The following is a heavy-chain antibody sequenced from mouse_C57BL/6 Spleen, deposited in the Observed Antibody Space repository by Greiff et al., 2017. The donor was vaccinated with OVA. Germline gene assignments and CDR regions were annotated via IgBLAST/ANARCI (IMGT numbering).Heavy chain of an antibody. CDR2: IWSDGST. V-gene: IGHV2-6-1*01. Sequence: VQLQQSGPGLVAPSQRLSITCTVSGFSLTSYGVHWVRQPPGKGLEWLVVIWSDGSTTYNSALKSRLSISKDNSKSQVFLKMNSLQTDDTAMYYCARHDGSSYWYFDVWGTGTTVTVSS. J-gene: IGHJ1*03. D-gene: IGHD1-1*01. CDR1: GFSLTSYG. CDR3: ARHDGSSYWYFDV.